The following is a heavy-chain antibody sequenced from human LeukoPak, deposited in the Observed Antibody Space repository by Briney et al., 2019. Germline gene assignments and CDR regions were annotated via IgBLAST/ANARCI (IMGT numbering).Heavy chain of an antibody. J-gene: IGHJ4*02. CDR3: ARGNSGIYSHFDY. CDR1: GFTFSSYA. Sequence: GGSLRLSCSASGFTFSSYAVHWVRQAPGKGLEWVAVISYDGSNKFCADSVQGRFTISRDNSKNTVYMQMNSLRVEDTAVYYCARGNSGIYSHFDYWGQGTLVTVSS. D-gene: IGHD1-26*01. CDR2: ISYDGSNK. V-gene: IGHV3-30*04.